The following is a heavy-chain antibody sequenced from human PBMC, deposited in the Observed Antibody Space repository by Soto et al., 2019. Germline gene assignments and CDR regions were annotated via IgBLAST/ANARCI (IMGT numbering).Heavy chain of an antibody. D-gene: IGHD3-9*01. V-gene: IGHV4-34*01. Sequence: SETLSLTCAVYGGSFSGYYWSWIRQPPGKGLEWIGEINHSGSTNYNPSLKSRVTISVDTSKNQFSLKLSSVTAADTAVYYCARWGTYYDILTGYLRQYYYYYGMDVWGQGTTVTVSS. CDR1: GGSFSGYY. CDR3: ARWGTYYDILTGYLRQYYYYYGMDV. J-gene: IGHJ6*02. CDR2: INHSGST.